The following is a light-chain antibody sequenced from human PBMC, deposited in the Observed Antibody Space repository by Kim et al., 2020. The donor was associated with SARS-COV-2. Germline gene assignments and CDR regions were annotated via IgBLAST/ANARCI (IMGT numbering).Light chain of an antibody. J-gene: IGKJ4*01. Sequence: DIQMTQSPSSLAASVGDRVTIACRASQSINTYLNWYQQKPGKAPKLLIYAASTLQSGVPSRFSGSGSGTDFTLTISSLQPEDFATYYCQQSHTAPLLTFGGGTNVDIK. V-gene: IGKV1-39*01. CDR2: AAS. CDR1: QSINTY. CDR3: QQSHTAPLLT.